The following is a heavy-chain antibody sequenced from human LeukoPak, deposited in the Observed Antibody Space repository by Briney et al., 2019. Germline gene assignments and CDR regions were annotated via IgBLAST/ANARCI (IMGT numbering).Heavy chain of an antibody. Sequence: GVSLRLSCAASGVTFTSYSMNWVRQAPGKALEWVAHITGSGSSTHYADSVKGRFTISRDNGKNSLYLQMNSLRAEDTAVYYCASVWGRTTAGTIDDWGQGTLVTVSS. J-gene: IGHJ4*02. V-gene: IGHV3-48*01. CDR1: GVTFTSYS. D-gene: IGHD6-13*01. CDR2: ITGSGSST. CDR3: ASVWGRTTAGTIDD.